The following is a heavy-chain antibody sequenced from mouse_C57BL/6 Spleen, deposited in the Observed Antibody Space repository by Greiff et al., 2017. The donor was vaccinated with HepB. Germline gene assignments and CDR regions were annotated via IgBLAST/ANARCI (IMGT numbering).Heavy chain of an antibody. D-gene: IGHD1-1*01. CDR2: IDPSDSET. J-gene: IGHJ1*03. V-gene: IGHV1-52*01. Sequence: QVQLQQPGAELVRPGSSVKLSCKASGYTFTSYWMHWVKQRPIQGLEWIGNIDPSDSETHYNQKFKDKATLTVDNSSSTAYMQLSSLTSEDSAVYYCARGYYGSSHWYFDVWGTGTTVTVSS. CDR3: ARGYYGSSHWYFDV. CDR1: GYTFTSYW.